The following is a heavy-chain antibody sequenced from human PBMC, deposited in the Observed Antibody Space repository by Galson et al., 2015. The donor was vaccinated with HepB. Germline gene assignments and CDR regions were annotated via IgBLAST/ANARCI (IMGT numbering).Heavy chain of an antibody. Sequence: SLRLSCAASGFTFSSYAMHWVRQAPGKGLEWVAVISYDGSNKYYADSVKGRFTISRDNSKNTLYLQMNSLRAEDTAVYYRARDQLFEGMDVWGQGTTVTVSS. V-gene: IGHV3-30*04. CDR1: GFTFSSYA. CDR2: ISYDGSNK. J-gene: IGHJ6*02. CDR3: ARDQLFEGMDV. D-gene: IGHD3-16*01.